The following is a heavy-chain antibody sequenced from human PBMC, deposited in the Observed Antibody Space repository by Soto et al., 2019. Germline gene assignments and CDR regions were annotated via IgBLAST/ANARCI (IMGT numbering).Heavy chain of an antibody. CDR3: ARDVDYGDYVPFDY. J-gene: IGHJ4*02. CDR2: ISDDGSKK. D-gene: IGHD4-17*01. V-gene: IGHV3-30-3*01. Sequence: QVQLVESGGGVVQPGRSLRLSCAASGFTFSSYAIHWVRQAPGKGLEWVAVISDDGSKKYYADSVKGRFNISRDNSKNTLFLQMNSLRTADTAVYSCARDVDYGDYVPFDYWGQGTLVTVSS. CDR1: GFTFSSYA.